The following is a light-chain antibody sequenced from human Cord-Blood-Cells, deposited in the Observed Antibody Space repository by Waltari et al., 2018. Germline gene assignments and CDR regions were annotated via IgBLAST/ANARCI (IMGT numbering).Light chain of an antibody. Sequence: QSALIQPASVSGSPGQPITISCTGTSSDVGGYNYVSWYQQHPGKAPKLMIYDVSKRPSGVSNRFSGSKSGNTASLTISGLQAEDEADYYCSSYTSSSTWVFGGGTKLTVL. CDR3: SSYTSSSTWV. CDR2: DVS. J-gene: IGLJ3*02. CDR1: SSDVGGYNY. V-gene: IGLV2-14*01.